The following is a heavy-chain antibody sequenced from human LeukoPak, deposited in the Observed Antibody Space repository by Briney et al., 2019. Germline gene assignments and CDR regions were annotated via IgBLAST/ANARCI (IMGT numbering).Heavy chain of an antibody. CDR1: GFTFSSYS. V-gene: IGHV3-21*01. J-gene: IGHJ4*02. D-gene: IGHD3-22*01. Sequence: GGSLRLSCAASGFTFSSYSMNWVRQAPGKGLEWVSSISSSSSYIYYADSVKGRFTISRDNAKNSLYLQMNSLRAEDTAVCYCARDRVGYYYDSSGYEFDYWGQGTLVTVSS. CDR3: ARDRVGYYYDSSGYEFDY. CDR2: ISSSSSYI.